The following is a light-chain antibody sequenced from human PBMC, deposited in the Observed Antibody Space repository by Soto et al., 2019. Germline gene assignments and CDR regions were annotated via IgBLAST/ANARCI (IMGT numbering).Light chain of an antibody. Sequence: QSALTQPPSASGTPGQRVTISCSGSSSNIGSNTVTWYQQLPATAPRPLIHTTNQRPSGVPDRFSASKSGTSASLAISGLQSEDEADYYCAAWDDSLNGYVFGTGTKLTVL. CDR1: SSNIGSNT. V-gene: IGLV1-44*01. CDR2: TTN. CDR3: AAWDDSLNGYV. J-gene: IGLJ1*01.